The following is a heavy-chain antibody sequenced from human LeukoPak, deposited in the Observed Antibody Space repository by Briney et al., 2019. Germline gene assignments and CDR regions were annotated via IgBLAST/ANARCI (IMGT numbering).Heavy chain of an antibody. Sequence: GGSLRLSCAASGFTFSSYWMHWVRHAPGKGLVWVSRINTDGSSTSYADSVKGRFTISRDNAKNTLYLQMNSLRAEDTAVYYCARDLSPLRFLEWLRDPTRDYWGQGTLVTVSS. J-gene: IGHJ4*02. CDR3: ARDLSPLRFLEWLRDPTRDY. D-gene: IGHD3-3*01. CDR1: GFTFSSYW. CDR2: INTDGSST. V-gene: IGHV3-74*01.